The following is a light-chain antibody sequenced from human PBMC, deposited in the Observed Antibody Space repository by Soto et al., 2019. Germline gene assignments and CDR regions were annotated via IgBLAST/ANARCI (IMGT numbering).Light chain of an antibody. CDR3: QHYNSYSEA. CDR1: QSVSNW. V-gene: IGKV1-5*01. CDR2: DVS. Sequence: GERVTITCRASQSVSNWLAWYQQKPGKAPKLLIYDVSSLESGVPSRFSGSGSGTEFTLTISSLQPDDFATYYCQHYNSYSEAFGQGTKV. J-gene: IGKJ1*01.